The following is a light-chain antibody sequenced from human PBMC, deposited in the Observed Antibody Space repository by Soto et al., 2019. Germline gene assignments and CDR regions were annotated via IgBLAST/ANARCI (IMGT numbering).Light chain of an antibody. V-gene: IGLV1-44*01. CDR2: NNN. CDR1: SSNIGTKN. Sequence: QAVVTQSPSASGTPGQRVTISCSGSSSNIGTKNVNWYQHLPGTAPKVLIYNNNQRPSGVPDRFSGSKSGTSASLAISGLQSEDEADYYCAVWDDSLNGLVFGGGTKLTVL. CDR3: AVWDDSLNGLV. J-gene: IGLJ2*01.